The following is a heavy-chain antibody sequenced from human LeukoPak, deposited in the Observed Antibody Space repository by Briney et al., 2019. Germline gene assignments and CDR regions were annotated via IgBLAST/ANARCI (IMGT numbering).Heavy chain of an antibody. Sequence: PSETLPLTCTVSGGSISSSSYYWGWIRQPPGKGLEWIGSIYYSGSTYYNPSLKSRVTISVDTSKNQFSLKLSSVTAADTAVYYCARDYSGYGKADYWGQGTLVTVSS. V-gene: IGHV4-39*07. D-gene: IGHD5-12*01. CDR2: IYYSGST. CDR1: GGSISSSSYY. J-gene: IGHJ4*02. CDR3: ARDYSGYGKADY.